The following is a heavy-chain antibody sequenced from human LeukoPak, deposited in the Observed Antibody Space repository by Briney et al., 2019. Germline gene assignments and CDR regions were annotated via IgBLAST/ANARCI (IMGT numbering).Heavy chain of an antibody. J-gene: IGHJ4*02. Sequence: GGSLRLSCAASGFTFSSYGMHWFRQAPGKGLEWVAFIRYDGSNKYYADSVKGRFTISRDNSKNTLYLQMNSLRAEDTAVYYCANSPRGNSPLDYWGQGTLVTVSS. CDR1: GFTFSSYG. V-gene: IGHV3-30*02. D-gene: IGHD4-23*01. CDR2: IRYDGSNK. CDR3: ANSPRGNSPLDY.